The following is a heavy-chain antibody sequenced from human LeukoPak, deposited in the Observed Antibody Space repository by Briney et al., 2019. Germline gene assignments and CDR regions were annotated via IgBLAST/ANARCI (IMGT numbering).Heavy chain of an antibody. CDR3: VRDGGVSGYDLLDY. CDR2: INQDGSKE. J-gene: IGHJ4*02. D-gene: IGHD5-12*01. CDR1: GFAFSDYW. V-gene: IGHV3-7*01. Sequence: GGSLRLSCAASGFAFSDYWMTWVRQAPGKGLEWVAHINQDGSKEHYMDSVKARFTISRDNAKNSLSLQMNSLRAEDTAVYYCVRDGGVSGYDLLDYWGQGTLVTVSS.